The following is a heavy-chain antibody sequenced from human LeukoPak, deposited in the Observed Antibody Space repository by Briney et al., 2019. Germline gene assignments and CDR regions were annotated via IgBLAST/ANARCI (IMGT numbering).Heavy chain of an antibody. CDR1: GFTVSSNY. CDR3: ARVQLVDYYYYSYMDV. Sequence: GGSLRLSCAASGFTVSSNYMSWVRQAPGKGLEWVSVIYSGGSTYYADSVKGRFTISRDNAKNPLYLQMNSLRAEDTALYYCARVQLVDYYYYSYMDVWGKGTTVTVSS. D-gene: IGHD6-6*01. J-gene: IGHJ6*03. V-gene: IGHV3-66*01. CDR2: IYSGGST.